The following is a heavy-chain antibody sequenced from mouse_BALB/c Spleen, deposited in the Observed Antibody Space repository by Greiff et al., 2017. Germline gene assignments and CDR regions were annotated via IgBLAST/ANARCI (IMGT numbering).Heavy chain of an antibody. V-gene: IGHV5-12-1*01. J-gene: IGHJ3*01. CDR1: GFAFSSYD. CDR2: ISSGGGST. CDR3: ARHGKPYSWFAY. Sequence: EVQLQQSGGGLVKPGGSLKLSCAASGFAFSSYDMSWVRQTPEKRLEWVAYISSGGGSTYYPDTVKGRFTISRDNAKNTLYLQMSSLKSEDTAMYYCARHGKPYSWFAYWGQGTLVTVSA.